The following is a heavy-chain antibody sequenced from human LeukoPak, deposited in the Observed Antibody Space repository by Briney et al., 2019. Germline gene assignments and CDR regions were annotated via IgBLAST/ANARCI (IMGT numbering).Heavy chain of an antibody. D-gene: IGHD3-22*01. V-gene: IGHV3-23*01. CDR1: RFTFRSYA. CDR2: ITDIGATT. CDR3: AKDLSSAITSALVLDV. Sequence: GGSLRLSCSASRFTFRSYAMSWVRQAPGKGLEWVSAITDIGATTYYADSAKGRFTISRDNSKSTLYLQMNSLRADDTALYYCAKDLSSAITSALVLDVWGQGTTVTVS. J-gene: IGHJ6*02.